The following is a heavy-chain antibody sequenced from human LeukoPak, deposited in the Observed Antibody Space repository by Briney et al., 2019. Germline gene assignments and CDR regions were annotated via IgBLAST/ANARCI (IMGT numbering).Heavy chain of an antibody. CDR1: GGSISSGGYY. J-gene: IGHJ3*02. CDR2: IYYSGST. Sequence: SETLSLTCTVSGGSISSGGYYWSWIRQHPGKGLEWIGYIYYSGSTYYNPSLKSRVTISVDTSKNQFSLKLSSVTAADTAVYYCARDLETVSYGSGSYYRPLDAFDIWGQGTMVTVSS. CDR3: ARDLETVSYGSGSYYRPLDAFDI. V-gene: IGHV4-31*03. D-gene: IGHD3-10*01.